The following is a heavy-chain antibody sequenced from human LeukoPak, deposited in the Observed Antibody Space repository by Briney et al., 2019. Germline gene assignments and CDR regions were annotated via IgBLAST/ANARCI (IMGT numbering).Heavy chain of an antibody. D-gene: IGHD3-16*02. CDR3: ARERLGELSLVDY. V-gene: IGHV3-33*01. J-gene: IGHJ4*02. CDR2: IWYDGSNK. Sequence: GGSLRLSCAASGFTFSSYGMHWVRQAPGKGLEWVAVIWYDGSNKYYADSVKGRFTISRDNSKNTLYLQMNSLRAEDTAVYYCARERLGELSLVDYWGQGILVTVSS. CDR1: GFTFSSYG.